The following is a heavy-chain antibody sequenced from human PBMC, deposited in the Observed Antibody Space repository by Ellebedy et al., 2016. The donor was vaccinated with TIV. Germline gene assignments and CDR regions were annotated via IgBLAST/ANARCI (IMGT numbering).Heavy chain of an antibody. J-gene: IGHJ4*02. CDR2: IKQVGSEK. D-gene: IGHD4-17*01. CDR3: ARHTDYALDY. CDR1: GFTFSIYW. V-gene: IGHV3-7*01. Sequence: GGSLRLSCAASGFTFSIYWMSWVRQAPGKGLECVANIKQVGSEKSYVDSVKGRFTISRDTAKNSLHLQMNGLRAEDTAVYYCARHTDYALDYWGQGALVTVSS.